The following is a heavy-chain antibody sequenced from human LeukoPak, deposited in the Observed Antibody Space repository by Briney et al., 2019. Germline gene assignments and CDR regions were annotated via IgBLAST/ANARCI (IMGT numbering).Heavy chain of an antibody. J-gene: IGHJ3*02. CDR2: ISSSSSTI. CDR3: ARGLMGSSSWYDAFDI. Sequence: PGGSLRLSCAASGFTFSSYSMNWVRQAPGKGLEWVSYISSSSSTIYYADSVKGRFTISRDNAKNSLYLQMNSLRAEDTAVYYCARGLMGSSSWYDAFDIWGQGTMVTVSS. D-gene: IGHD6-13*01. CDR1: GFTFSSYS. V-gene: IGHV3-48*04.